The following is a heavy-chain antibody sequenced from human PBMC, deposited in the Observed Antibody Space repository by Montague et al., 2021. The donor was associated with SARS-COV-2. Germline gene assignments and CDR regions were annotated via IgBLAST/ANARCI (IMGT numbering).Heavy chain of an antibody. Sequence: SETLSLTCTVSGGSITSYYWSWIRQPPGKELEYIGYIYYSGSTNXNPSLKSRVTMSVDTSKNQFSLKLSSVTAADTAVYYCARGDGHYYGSGTYPYYWGQGTLVTVSS. CDR3: ARGDGHYYGSGTYPYY. V-gene: IGHV4-59*01. CDR1: GGSITSYY. D-gene: IGHD3-10*01. J-gene: IGHJ4*02. CDR2: IYYSGST.